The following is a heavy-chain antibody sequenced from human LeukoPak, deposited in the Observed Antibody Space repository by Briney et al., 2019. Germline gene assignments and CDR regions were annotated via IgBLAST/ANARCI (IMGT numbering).Heavy chain of an antibody. CDR3: AKGEKKWLARQPDY. CDR1: GFTFSSYW. J-gene: IGHJ4*02. D-gene: IGHD6-19*01. Sequence: GGSLRLSCAASGFTFSSYWMSWVRQAPGKGLEWVSGISWNSGSVGYADSVKGRFTISRDNAKNSLYLQMNNLRGEDAAFYYCAKGEKKWLARQPDYWGQGTLVTVSS. CDR2: ISWNSGSV. V-gene: IGHV3-9*01.